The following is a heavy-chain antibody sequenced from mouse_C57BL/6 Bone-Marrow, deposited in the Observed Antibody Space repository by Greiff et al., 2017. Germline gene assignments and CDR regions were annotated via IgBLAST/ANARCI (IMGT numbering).Heavy chain of an antibody. Sequence: QVQLQQPGAELVKPGASVKMSCKASGYTFTSYWITWVKQRPGQGLEWIGDIYPGSGSTNYNEKFKSKATLTVDTSSSTAYMQLSSLTSEDSAVYYCAREGLDWDVLWYFDVWGTGTTVTVSS. J-gene: IGHJ1*03. V-gene: IGHV1-55*01. CDR3: AREGLDWDVLWYFDV. CDR2: IYPGSGST. CDR1: GYTFTSYW. D-gene: IGHD4-1*01.